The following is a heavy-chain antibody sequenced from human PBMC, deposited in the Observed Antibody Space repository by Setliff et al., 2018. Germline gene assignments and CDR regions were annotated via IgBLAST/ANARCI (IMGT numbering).Heavy chain of an antibody. Sequence: SETLSLTCTVSGASLRSGSNYWGWFRQPAGKGLEWVGRIYADGTTNYNPSLKSRVSISADTSMNHFSLRMTSVSAADTAVYYCAKEHVVISFVTNTHHHYGMDVWGQGTTVTVSS. D-gene: IGHD2-8*01. CDR3: AKEHVVISFVTNTHHHYGMDV. V-gene: IGHV4-61*02. J-gene: IGHJ6*02. CDR1: GASLRSGSNY. CDR2: IYADGTT.